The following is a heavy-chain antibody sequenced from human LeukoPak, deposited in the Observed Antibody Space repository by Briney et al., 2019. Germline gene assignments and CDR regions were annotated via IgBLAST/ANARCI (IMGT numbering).Heavy chain of an antibody. V-gene: IGHV4-59*11. D-gene: IGHD2-8*02. CDR2: IYYNGDT. Sequence: PSETLSLTCTVSGDSIIGHYWTWVRQSPGKGLEWIGKIYYNGDTSNNPSLRSRVTISLDTSKSQVSLKLSSVTAADTALYYCARDTGHWSNYYYLDVWGEGTTVTVSS. J-gene: IGHJ6*03. CDR3: ARDTGHWSNYYYLDV. CDR1: GDSIIGHY.